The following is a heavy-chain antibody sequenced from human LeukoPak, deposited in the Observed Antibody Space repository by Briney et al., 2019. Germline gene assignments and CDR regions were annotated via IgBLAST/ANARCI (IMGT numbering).Heavy chain of an antibody. CDR1: GFTFSSYG. CDR2: IRYDGSNK. CDR3: AKDHSFSGYGPDGAFDN. D-gene: IGHD5-12*01. Sequence: GGSLRLSCAASGFTFSSYGMHWVRQAQGKGMEWVAFIRYDGSNKYYADSVKGRFTISRDNSKNTLYLQMNSLRAEDTAVYYCAKDHSFSGYGPDGAFDNWGQGTMVTVSS. J-gene: IGHJ3*02. V-gene: IGHV3-30*02.